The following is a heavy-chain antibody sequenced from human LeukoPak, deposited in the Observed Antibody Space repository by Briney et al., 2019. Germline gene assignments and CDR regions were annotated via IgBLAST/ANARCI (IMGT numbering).Heavy chain of an antibody. V-gene: IGHV3-30-3*02. J-gene: IGHJ4*02. D-gene: IGHD2-8*01. CDR3: AKPVSRYYFDY. CDR2: ISYDGSNK. Sequence: GGSLRLSCAASGFTFSSYAMHWVRQAPGKGLEWVAVISYDGSNKYYADSVKGRFTISRDNSKNTLYLQMNSLRAEDTAVYYCAKPVSRYYFDYWGQGTLVTVSS. CDR1: GFTFSSYA.